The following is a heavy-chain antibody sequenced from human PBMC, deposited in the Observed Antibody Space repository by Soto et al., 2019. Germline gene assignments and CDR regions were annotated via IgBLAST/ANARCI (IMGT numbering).Heavy chain of an antibody. D-gene: IGHD5-12*01. CDR1: GGSVSSGAYY. V-gene: IGHV4-31*03. Sequence: SETLSLTCTVAGGSVSSGAYYWTWIRQRPGKGLEWIGYIYYSGSTYYSPSLKSRLSISLDTSKNQFSLRLSSVTAADTAMYYCARARLRAVYAFDIWGQGTMVTVSS. CDR3: ARARLRAVYAFDI. J-gene: IGHJ3*02. CDR2: IYYSGST.